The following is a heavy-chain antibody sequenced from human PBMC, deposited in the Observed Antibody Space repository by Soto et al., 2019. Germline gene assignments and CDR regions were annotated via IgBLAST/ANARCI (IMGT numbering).Heavy chain of an antibody. CDR1: GGSISSDDYY. D-gene: IGHD6-6*01. CDR2: IYYSGRT. V-gene: IGHV4-30-4*01. CDR3: ARELSNSPDYFDY. Sequence: SETLSLTCTVSGGSISSDDYYWSWIRQPPGKGLEWIGYIYYSGRTDYNPSLKSRVIISIDTSKNQFSLNLNSVTAADTAVYYCARELSNSPDYFDYWGQGTLVTVSS. J-gene: IGHJ4*02.